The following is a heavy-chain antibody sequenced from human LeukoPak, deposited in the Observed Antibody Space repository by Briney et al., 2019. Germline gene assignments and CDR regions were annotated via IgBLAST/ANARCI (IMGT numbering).Heavy chain of an antibody. CDR3: ARGLGHSGYDLYDY. V-gene: IGHV3-7*01. J-gene: IGHJ4*02. CDR1: GITLSKYW. D-gene: IGHD5-12*01. Sequence: GGSLRLSCVDSGITLSKYWMNWVRQAPGKGREGVANMKHDGNEKHYVDSVEGRFTISRDNAKSSLYLQMNNLRAEDTAVYYCARGLGHSGYDLYDYWGQGTLVTVSS. CDR2: MKHDGNEK.